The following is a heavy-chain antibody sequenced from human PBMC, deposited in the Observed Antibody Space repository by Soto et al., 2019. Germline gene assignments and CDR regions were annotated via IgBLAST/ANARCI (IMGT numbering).Heavy chain of an antibody. V-gene: IGHV3-64D*06. Sequence: GGSLRLSCSASGFTFSSYAMHWVRQAPGKGLEYVSAISSNGGSTYYADSVKGRFTISRDNSKNTLYLQMSSLRAEDTAVYYCVKDPKETRRRFSQNYYYYGMDVWGQRTTGTVSS. CDR3: VKDPKETRRRFSQNYYYYGMDV. CDR1: GFTFSSYA. J-gene: IGHJ6*02. CDR2: ISSNGGST.